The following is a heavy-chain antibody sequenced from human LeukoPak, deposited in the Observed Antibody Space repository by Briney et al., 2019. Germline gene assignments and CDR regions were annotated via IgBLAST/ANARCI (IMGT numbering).Heavy chain of an antibody. CDR1: GVSISSSNSH. D-gene: IGHD3/OR15-3a*01. V-gene: IGHV4-39*01. Sequence: SETLSLTCTVSGVSISSSNSHWGWIRQPPGKGLEWIGSIYYSGNTYYNASLKSQVSISIDTSKNQFSLKLTSVTAADTAVYYCARQTGSGLFILPGGQGTLVTVSS. CDR3: ARQTGSGLFILP. CDR2: IYYSGNT. J-gene: IGHJ4*02.